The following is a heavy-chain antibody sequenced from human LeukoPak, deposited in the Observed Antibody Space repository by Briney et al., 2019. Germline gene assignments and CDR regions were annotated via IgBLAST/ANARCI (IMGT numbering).Heavy chain of an antibody. V-gene: IGHV3-20*04. CDR1: GFTFSSYA. J-gene: IGHJ6*03. Sequence: GGSLRLSCAASGFTFSSYAMSWVRQAPGKGLEWVSGINWNGGSTGYADSVKGRYTVSRDNAKNSLYLKMNSLRADDTALYYCAKGGGGSHSYMDVWGKGTTVTVSS. CDR2: INWNGGST. D-gene: IGHD1-26*01. CDR3: AKGGGGSHSYMDV.